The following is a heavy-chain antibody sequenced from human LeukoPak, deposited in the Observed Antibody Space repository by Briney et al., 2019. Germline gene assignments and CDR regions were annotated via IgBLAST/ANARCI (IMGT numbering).Heavy chain of an antibody. Sequence: GGSLRLSCAASGFTFSSYWMHWVRQAPGKGLVWVSRINSDGSSTSYADSVKGRFTISRDNAKNTLYLQMNSLRAEDTAAYYCAREGPVQWLAQDYFDYWGQGTLVTVSS. D-gene: IGHD6-19*01. CDR1: GFTFSSYW. CDR2: INSDGSST. J-gene: IGHJ4*02. V-gene: IGHV3-74*01. CDR3: AREGPVQWLAQDYFDY.